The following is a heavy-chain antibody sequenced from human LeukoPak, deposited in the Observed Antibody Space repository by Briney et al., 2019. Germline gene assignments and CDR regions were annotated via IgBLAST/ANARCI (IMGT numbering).Heavy chain of an antibody. CDR2: MNPKTGNT. D-gene: IGHD6-25*01. V-gene: IGHV1-8*01. J-gene: IGHJ5*01. Sequence: ASVRVSCKASGYIFDRYNINWVRQATGKGLEWMGWMNPKTGNTGYAQKFQGRVNVTSDTPMTTAYMDLNSLKSDDTAVYYCVRARYSSAWFDSWGHGTLVIVSS. CDR1: GYIFDRYN. CDR3: VRARYSSAWFDS.